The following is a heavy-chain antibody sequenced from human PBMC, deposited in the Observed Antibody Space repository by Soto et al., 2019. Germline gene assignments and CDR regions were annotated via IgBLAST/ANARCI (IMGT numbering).Heavy chain of an antibody. Sequence: PGGSLRLSCAASGFTFSSYAMSWVRQALGKGLEWVSAISGSGGSTYYADSVKGRFTISRDNSKNTLYLQMNSLRAEDTAVYYCAKGSIAAAGTVAGMDVWGQGTTVTVSS. J-gene: IGHJ6*02. V-gene: IGHV3-23*01. CDR1: GFTFSSYA. CDR2: ISGSGGST. CDR3: AKGSIAAAGTVAGMDV. D-gene: IGHD6-13*01.